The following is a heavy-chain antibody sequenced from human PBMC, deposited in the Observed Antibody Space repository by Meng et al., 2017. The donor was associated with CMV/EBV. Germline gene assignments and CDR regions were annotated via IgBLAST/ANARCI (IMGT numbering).Heavy chain of an antibody. J-gene: IGHJ4*02. V-gene: IGHV1-2*02. CDR1: GYTFTGYY. D-gene: IGHD1-26*01. CDR2: INPNSGGT. Sequence: QGQRVQMRAEVKNLGVSVKVSCKASGYTFTGYYMHWVRQAPGQGLEWMGWINPNSGGTNYAQKFQGRVTMTRDTSISTAYMELSRLRSDDTVVYYCARTPSYSGSQRPFDYWGQGTLVTVSS. CDR3: ARTPSYSGSQRPFDY.